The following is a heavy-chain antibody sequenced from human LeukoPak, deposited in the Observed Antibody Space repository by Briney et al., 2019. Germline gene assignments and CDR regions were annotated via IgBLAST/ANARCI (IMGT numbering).Heavy chain of an antibody. D-gene: IGHD1-26*01. V-gene: IGHV5-51*01. CDR1: GYSFTSYC. CDR3: GMSGDRVPLQDDVFDV. Sequence: GESLKISCKVSGYSFTSYCIGRVRQMPGKGVEWMGIIYPGDSGPTYSPSFQGQVTISVDKSINTAYLQWSSLQASDTAMYYCGMSGDRVPLQDDVFDVWGQGTMVTVST. J-gene: IGHJ3*01. CDR2: IYPGDSGP.